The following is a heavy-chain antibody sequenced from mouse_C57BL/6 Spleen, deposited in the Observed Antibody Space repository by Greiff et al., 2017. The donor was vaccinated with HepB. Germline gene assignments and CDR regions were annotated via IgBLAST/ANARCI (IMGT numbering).Heavy chain of an antibody. V-gene: IGHV1-80*01. J-gene: IGHJ2*01. CDR1: GYAFSSYW. CDR2: IYPGGGDT. D-gene: IGHD1-1*01. Sequence: QVQLQQSGAELVKPGASVKISCKASGYAFSSYWMNWVKQRPGKGLEWIGQIYPGGGDTNYNGKFKGKATLTADKSSSTAYMQLSSLTSEDSAVYFCARDFSAVVATGYWGQGTTLTVSS. CDR3: ARDFSAVVATGY.